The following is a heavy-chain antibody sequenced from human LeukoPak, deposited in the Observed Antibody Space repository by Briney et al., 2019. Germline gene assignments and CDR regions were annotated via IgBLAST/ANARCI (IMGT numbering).Heavy chain of an antibody. J-gene: IGHJ6*04. CDR2: ISYDGSNK. CDR1: GFTFSSYG. D-gene: IGHD2-2*01. Sequence: PGGSLRLSCAASGFTFSSYGMHWVRQAPGKGLEWVVLISYDGSNKYYADSVKGRFTISRDNSKNTLYLQMNSLRAEDMAVYYCARDRLPAARRTYGMDVWGKGTTVTVSS. CDR3: ARDRLPAARRTYGMDV. V-gene: IGHV3-30*03.